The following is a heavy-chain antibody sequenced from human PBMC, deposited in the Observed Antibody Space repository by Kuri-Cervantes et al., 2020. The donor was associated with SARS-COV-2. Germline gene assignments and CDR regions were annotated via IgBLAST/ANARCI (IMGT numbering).Heavy chain of an antibody. J-gene: IGHJ1*01. CDR2: ISSSSSYI. Sequence: VVFRRLSSAASGFTFSSYSMNWVRQAPGKGLEWVSSISSSSSYIYYADSVKGRFTISRDNAKNSLYLQMNSLRAEDTAVYYCARGNKYLQHWGQGTLVTVSS. D-gene: IGHD1/OR15-1a*01. CDR3: ARGNKYLQH. CDR1: GFTFSSYS. V-gene: IGHV3-21*01.